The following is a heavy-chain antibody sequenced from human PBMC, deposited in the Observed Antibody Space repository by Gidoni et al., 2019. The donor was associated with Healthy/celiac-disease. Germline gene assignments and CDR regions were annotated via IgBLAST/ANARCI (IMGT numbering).Heavy chain of an antibody. D-gene: IGHD2-21*01. CDR1: GGSISSSSYY. Sequence: QLQLQESGPGLVKPSETLSPTCTVSGGSISSSSYYWGWIRQPPGKGLGWIGSIYYSGSTYYNPSLKSRVTISVDTSKNQFSLKLSSVTAADTAVYYCARGCPIARRNWFDPWGQGTLVTVSS. V-gene: IGHV4-39*01. J-gene: IGHJ5*02. CDR2: IYYSGST. CDR3: ARGCPIARRNWFDP.